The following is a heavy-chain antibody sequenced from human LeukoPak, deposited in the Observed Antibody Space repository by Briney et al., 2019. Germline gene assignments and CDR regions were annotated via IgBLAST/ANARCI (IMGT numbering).Heavy chain of an antibody. CDR2: ISSSSSYI. CDR3: ARASNDFWSGPNDY. J-gene: IGHJ4*02. V-gene: IGHV3-21*01. D-gene: IGHD3-3*01. Sequence: GGSLRLSCAASGFTFSSYSMNWVRQAPGKGLEWVSSISSSSSYIYYADSVRGRFTISRDNAKNLLYLQMNSLRAEDTAVYYCARASNDFWSGPNDYWGQGTLVTVSS. CDR1: GFTFSSYS.